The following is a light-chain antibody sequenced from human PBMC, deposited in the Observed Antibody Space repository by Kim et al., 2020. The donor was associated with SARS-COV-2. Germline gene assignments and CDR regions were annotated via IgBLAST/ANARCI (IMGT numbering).Light chain of an antibody. J-gene: IGKJ1*01. Sequence: SQGERATLSCRASQSIYRTYLAWYQQIPGQPPRLLIYGAFSRATGIPDRFSGSGSGTDFTLTISRLEPEDFAVYYCHQYDSSPPTFGQGTKVDIK. CDR2: GAF. CDR1: QSIYRTY. V-gene: IGKV3-20*01. CDR3: HQYDSSPPT.